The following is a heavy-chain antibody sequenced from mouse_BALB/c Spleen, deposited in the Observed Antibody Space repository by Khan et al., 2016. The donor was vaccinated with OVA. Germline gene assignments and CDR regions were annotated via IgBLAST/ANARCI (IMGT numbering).Heavy chain of an antibody. CDR3: VRDGAYHRNDGWFAY. D-gene: IGHD2-14*01. CDR1: GYTFTSYT. Sequence: QVRLQQSGAELARPGASVKMSCKASGYTFTSYTIHWIKKRPGQGLEWIGYINPSNGYTNYNQKFKDKATLTTDKSSTTAYLQLSSLTSDDPAVYNGVRDGAYHRNDGWFAYWGQGTLVTVSA. J-gene: IGHJ3*01. CDR2: INPSNGYT. V-gene: IGHV1-4*01.